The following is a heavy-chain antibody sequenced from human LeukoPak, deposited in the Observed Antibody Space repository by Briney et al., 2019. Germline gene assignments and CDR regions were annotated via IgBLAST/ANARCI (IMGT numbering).Heavy chain of an antibody. J-gene: IGHJ4*02. CDR1: GGSISSSSYY. CDR2: IYTSGST. V-gene: IGHV4-61*02. D-gene: IGHD3-22*01. Sequence: SETLSLTCTVSGGSISSSSYYWGWIRQPAGKGLEWIGRIYTSGSTNYNPSLKSRVIMSVDTSKNQFSLKLSSVTAADTAVYYCARGRADYFDSSGYYFDYWGQGTLVTVSS. CDR3: ARGRADYFDSSGYYFDY.